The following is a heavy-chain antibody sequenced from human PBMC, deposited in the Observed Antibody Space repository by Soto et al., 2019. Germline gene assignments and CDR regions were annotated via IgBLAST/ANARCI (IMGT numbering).Heavy chain of an antibody. J-gene: IGHJ6*02. Sequence: QVQLVQSGAEVKKPGASVKVSCKASGYTFTSYGISWVRQSPGQGLEWMGWISAYNGNTNYAQKLQGRVTMTTDTSTSTAYMELRSIRSDDTAVYYCARYYSSGPGYYYCGMDVWGQGTTVTGSS. CDR2: ISAYNGNT. D-gene: IGHD6-19*01. CDR1: GYTFTSYG. V-gene: IGHV1-18*01. CDR3: ARYYSSGPGYYYCGMDV.